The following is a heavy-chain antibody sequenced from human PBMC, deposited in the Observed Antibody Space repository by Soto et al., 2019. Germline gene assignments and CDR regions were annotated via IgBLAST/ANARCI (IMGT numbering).Heavy chain of an antibody. Sequence: EVQLVESGGGLVQPGRSLRLSCAASGFTIDDYAMHWVRQVPGKGLEWVSGISSNSDTIDYADSVKGRFTISRDNAKNSLFLKMNTLRPEDTALYYCVKDMKWGGMTTIHYFDSWGQGTLFTVSS. V-gene: IGHV3-9*01. J-gene: IGHJ4*02. CDR2: ISSNSDTI. CDR1: GFTIDDYA. CDR3: VKDMKWGGMTTIHYFDS. D-gene: IGHD1-26*01.